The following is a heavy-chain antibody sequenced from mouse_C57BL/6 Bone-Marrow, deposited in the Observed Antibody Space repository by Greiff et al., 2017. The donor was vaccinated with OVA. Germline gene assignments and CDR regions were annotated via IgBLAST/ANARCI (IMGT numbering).Heavy chain of an antibody. CDR3: ARPAYYGRAMDY. Sequence: VQLQQSGAELVRPGTSVKVSCKASGYAFTNYLIEWVKQRPGQGLEWIGVINPGSGGTNYNEKFKGKATLTADKSSSTAYMQLSSLTSEDSEVYFCARPAYYGRAMDYWGQGTSVTVSS. J-gene: IGHJ4*01. D-gene: IGHD2-10*01. CDR1: GYAFTNYL. CDR2: INPGSGGT. V-gene: IGHV1-54*01.